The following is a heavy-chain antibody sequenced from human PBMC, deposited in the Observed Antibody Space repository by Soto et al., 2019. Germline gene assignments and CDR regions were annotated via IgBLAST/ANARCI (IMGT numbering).Heavy chain of an antibody. D-gene: IGHD2-15*01. CDR2: IYYSGST. Sequence: PSETLSLTCTVSGGSISSGGYYWSWIRQHPGKGLEWIGYIYYSGSTYYNPSLKSRVTISVDTSKNQFSLKLSSVTAADTAVCYCARDATVVTGDAFDIWGQGTMVTVSS. CDR1: GGSISSGGYY. J-gene: IGHJ3*02. V-gene: IGHV4-31*03. CDR3: ARDATVVTGDAFDI.